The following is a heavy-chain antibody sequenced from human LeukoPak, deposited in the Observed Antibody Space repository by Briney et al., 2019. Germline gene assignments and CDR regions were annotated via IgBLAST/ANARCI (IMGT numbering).Heavy chain of an antibody. J-gene: IGHJ4*02. CDR2: INSDESTT. CDR1: GXTFSSYW. V-gene: IGHV3-74*01. D-gene: IGHD3-22*01. Sequence: GGSLRLSCAASGXTFSSYWMHWVRQVPGKGLVWVSRINSDESTTTYADSVKGRFTISRDNAKNTLYLQMNSLRAEDTAVYYCARGGGLYYYDTSGYDYWGQGTLVTVSS. CDR3: ARGGGLYYYDTSGYDY.